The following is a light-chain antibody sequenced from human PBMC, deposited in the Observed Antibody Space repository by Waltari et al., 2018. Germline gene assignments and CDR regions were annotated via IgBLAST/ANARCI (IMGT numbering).Light chain of an antibody. CDR3: ASWDDNLSGWV. J-gene: IGLJ3*02. V-gene: IGLV1-47*01. Sequence: QSVLTQPPSASGTPGQRVTISCSRRRPNIVRSYVSWYQQLPGTAPKLLIYRNNQRPSGVPDRFSGSKSGTSASLAISGLRSEDEADYYCASWDDNLSGWVFGGGTKLTVL. CDR1: RPNIVRSY. CDR2: RNN.